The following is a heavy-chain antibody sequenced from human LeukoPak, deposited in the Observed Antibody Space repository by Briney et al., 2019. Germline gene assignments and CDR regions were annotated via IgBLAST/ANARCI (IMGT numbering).Heavy chain of an antibody. V-gene: IGHV3-48*03. J-gene: IGHJ4*02. D-gene: IGHD3-22*01. Sequence: PGGSLRLSCAASGFTFSSYEMNWVRQAPGKGLEWVSYISSSGSTIYYADSVKGRFTISRDNAKNSLYLQMNSLRAEDTAVYYCARFQYYYDREDYWGQGTLVTVSS. CDR1: GFTFSSYE. CDR2: ISSSGSTI. CDR3: ARFQYYYDREDY.